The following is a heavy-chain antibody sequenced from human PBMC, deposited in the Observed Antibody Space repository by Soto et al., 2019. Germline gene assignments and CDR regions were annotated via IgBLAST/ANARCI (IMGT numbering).Heavy chain of an antibody. CDR3: TTAGGYYDSSGPFDY. J-gene: IGHJ4*02. CDR1: GFTFSNAW. D-gene: IGHD3-22*01. V-gene: IGHV3-15*01. Sequence: AGGSLRLSCAASGFTFSNAWMSWVRQAPGKGLEWVGRIKSKTDGGTTDYAAPVKGRFTISRDDSKNTLYLQMNSLKTEDTAVYYCTTAGGYYDSSGPFDYWGQGTLVTVSS. CDR2: IKSKTDGGTT.